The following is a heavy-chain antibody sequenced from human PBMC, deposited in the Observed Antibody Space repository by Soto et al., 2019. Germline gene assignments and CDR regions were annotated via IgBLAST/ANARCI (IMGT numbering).Heavy chain of an antibody. V-gene: IGHV3-30*18. CDR3: AKDLNYDFWSGYSQHYFDY. CDR2: ISYDGSNK. CDR1: GFTFSSYG. J-gene: IGHJ4*02. D-gene: IGHD3-3*01. Sequence: QVQLVESGGGVVQPGRSLRLSCAASGFTFSSYGMHWVRQAPGKGLEWVAVISYDGSNKYYADSVKGRFTISRDNSKNTLYLQMNSLRAEDTAVYYCAKDLNYDFWSGYSQHYFDYWGQGTLVTVSS.